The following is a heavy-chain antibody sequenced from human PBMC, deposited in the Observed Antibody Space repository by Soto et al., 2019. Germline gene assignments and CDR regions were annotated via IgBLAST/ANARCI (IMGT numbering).Heavy chain of an antibody. CDR2: IYYSGST. CDR1: GGSISSSSYY. J-gene: IGHJ4*02. CDR3: ASGYSGYDYPLSFDY. V-gene: IGHV4-39*01. Sequence: PSETLSLTCTVSGGSISSSSYYWGWIRQPPGKGLEWIGSIYYSGSTYYNPSLKSRATISVDTSKNQFSLKLSSVTAADTAVYYCASGYSGYDYPLSFDYWGQGTLVTVSS. D-gene: IGHD5-12*01.